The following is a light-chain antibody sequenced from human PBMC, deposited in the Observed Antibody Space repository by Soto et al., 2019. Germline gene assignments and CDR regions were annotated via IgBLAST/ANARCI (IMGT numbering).Light chain of an antibody. CDR2: DAS. CDR3: QQFNSYPGIT. Sequence: AIQLTQSPSSLSASVGDRVTITCRASQGISSALAWYQQKPGKAPKLLIYDASSLESGVPSRFSGSGSGTDFTLTISSLQPEDFATDYCQQFNSYPGITFGQGTRLEIK. CDR1: QGISSA. J-gene: IGKJ5*01. V-gene: IGKV1-13*02.